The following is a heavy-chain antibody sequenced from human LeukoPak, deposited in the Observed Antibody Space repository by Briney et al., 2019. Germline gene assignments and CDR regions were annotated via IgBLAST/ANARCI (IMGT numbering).Heavy chain of an antibody. CDR3: ARDPPTAQAAAGTGEYFQH. J-gene: IGHJ1*01. CDR2: IIPILGIA. CDR1: GGTFSSYA. D-gene: IGHD6-13*01. V-gene: IGHV1-69*04. Sequence: SVKVSCKASGGTFSSYAISWVRQAPGQGLEWMGRIIPILGIANYAQKFQGRVTITADKSTSTAYMELSSLRSEDTAVYYCARDPPTAQAAAGTGEYFQHWGQGTLVTVSS.